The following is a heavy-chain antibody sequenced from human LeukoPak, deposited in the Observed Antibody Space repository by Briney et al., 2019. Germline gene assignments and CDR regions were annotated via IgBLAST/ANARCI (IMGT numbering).Heavy chain of an antibody. CDR2: IYYSGST. V-gene: IGHV4-59*01. CDR1: GGSISSYY. J-gene: IGHJ6*02. Sequence: SETLSLTCTVSGGSISSYYWSWIRQPPGKGLEWIGYIYYSGSTNYNPSLKSRVTISVDTSKNQFSLKLSSVTAADTAVYYCARERAVAGYYYYGMDVWGQGTTVTVSS. CDR3: ARERAVAGYYYYGMDV. D-gene: IGHD6-19*01.